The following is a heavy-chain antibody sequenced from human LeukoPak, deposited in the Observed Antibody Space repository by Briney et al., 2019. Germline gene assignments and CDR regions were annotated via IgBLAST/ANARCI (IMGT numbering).Heavy chain of an antibody. CDR1: GGSISSYY. Sequence: SETLSLTCTVSGGSISSYYWSWIRQPPGKGLEWIGYIYYSGSTNYNPSLKSRVTISVDTSKNQFSLKLSSVTAADTAVYYCARHGPDMGDSSGPWSFDYWGQGTLVTVSS. V-gene: IGHV4-59*08. CDR3: ARHGPDMGDSSGPWSFDY. J-gene: IGHJ4*02. D-gene: IGHD3-22*01. CDR2: IYYSGST.